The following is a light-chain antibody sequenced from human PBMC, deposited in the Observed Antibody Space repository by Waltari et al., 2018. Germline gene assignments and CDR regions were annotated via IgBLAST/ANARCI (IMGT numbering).Light chain of an antibody. CDR3: QQYNNWWT. Sequence: EIVMTQSPATLSVSPGERATLSCRASQSVSSNLARYQQKPGQAPRLLIYGASTRTTGIPASFSGSGSGKEFTLTLSSLQSEDFAVYYCQQYNNWWTFGQGTKVEIK. CDR2: GAS. CDR1: QSVSSN. J-gene: IGKJ1*01. V-gene: IGKV3-15*01.